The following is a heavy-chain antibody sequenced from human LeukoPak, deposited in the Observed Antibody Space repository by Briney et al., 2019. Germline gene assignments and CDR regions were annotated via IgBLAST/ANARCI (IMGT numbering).Heavy chain of an antibody. V-gene: IGHV1-3*01. CDR3: ARAPRDRRGYYFDY. CDR1: GYTFTSYA. Sequence: ASVKVSCKASGYTFTSYAMHWVRQAPGQRLEWMGWINAGNGNTKYSQKFQGRVTITRDTSASTAYMELSSLRSEDTAVYYCARAPRDRRGYYFDYWGQGTLVTVSS. D-gene: IGHD3-10*01. CDR2: INAGNGNT. J-gene: IGHJ4*02.